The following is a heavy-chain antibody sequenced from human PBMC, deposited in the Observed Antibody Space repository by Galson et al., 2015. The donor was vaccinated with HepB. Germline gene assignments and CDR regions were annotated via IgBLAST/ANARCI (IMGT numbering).Heavy chain of an antibody. D-gene: IGHD2-2*01. CDR1: GFTFSSYE. Sequence: SLRLSCAASGFTFSSYEMNWVRQAPGKGLEWVSYISSSGSTIYYADSVKGRFTISRDNAKNSLYLQMNSLRAEDTAVYYCARDQDYCSSTSCFGYYYGMDVWGQGTTVTVSS. J-gene: IGHJ6*02. CDR2: ISSSGSTI. V-gene: IGHV3-48*03. CDR3: ARDQDYCSSTSCFGYYYGMDV.